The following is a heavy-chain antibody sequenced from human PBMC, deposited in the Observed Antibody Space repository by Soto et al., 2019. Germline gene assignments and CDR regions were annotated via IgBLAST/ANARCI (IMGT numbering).Heavy chain of an antibody. CDR2: ISWDDDK. D-gene: IGHD2-8*01. Sequence: QITLKESGPTRVQPTQTLTLTCTFSGFPFTTSALGVKWISKPPGKALEWLALISWDDDKRYKPSPKNRLTITKDISKNQVVLTITDMDHVDTANYFCARSTGVCEDLLQFDHWGHGTVVTVSS. CDR3: ARSTGVCEDLLQFDH. V-gene: IGHV2-5*02. J-gene: IGHJ4*01. CDR1: GFPFTTSALG.